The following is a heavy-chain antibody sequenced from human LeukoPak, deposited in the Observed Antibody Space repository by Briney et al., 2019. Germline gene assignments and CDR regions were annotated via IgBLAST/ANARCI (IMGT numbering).Heavy chain of an antibody. V-gene: IGHV4-59*01. CDR1: GDALSTYY. Sequence: PPETLSLTCSVSGDALSTYYWNWIRQIPGTGLELMWYISYGTTDYNPSLKSRVTISVDTSKNEFSLRLTSVTAEDTAVYFCARDQAHSYGRYFDPWGQGTLVTVSS. CDR2: ISYGTT. D-gene: IGHD5-18*01. CDR3: ARDQAHSYGRYFDP. J-gene: IGHJ4*02.